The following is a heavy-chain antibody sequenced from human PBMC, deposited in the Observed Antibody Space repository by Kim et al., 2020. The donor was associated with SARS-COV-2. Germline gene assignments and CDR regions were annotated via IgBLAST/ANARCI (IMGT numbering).Heavy chain of an antibody. J-gene: IGHJ5*02. CDR1: GFTFSSYA. CDR2: ISGSGGST. D-gene: IGHD5-18*01. Sequence: GGSLRLSCAASGFTFSSYAMSWVRQAPGKGLEWVSAISGSGGSTYYADSVKGRFTISRDNSKNTLYLQMNSLRAEDTAVYYCATTIDGGYSYAWGNWFDPWGQGALAAVSS. CDR3: ATTIDGGYSYAWGNWFDP. V-gene: IGHV3-23*01.